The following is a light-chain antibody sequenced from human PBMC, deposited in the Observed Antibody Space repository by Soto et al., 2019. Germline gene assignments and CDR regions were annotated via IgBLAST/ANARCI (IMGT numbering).Light chain of an antibody. CDR2: DAS. CDR3: QQRSNWQGT. Sequence: EIVLRQSPATPSLSPGERATLSCRASQSVSSYLAWYQQKPGQAPRLLIYDASNRATGIPARFSGSGSGTDFTLTISSLEPEDFAVYYCQQRSNWQGTFGQGTKVDIK. CDR1: QSVSSY. V-gene: IGKV3-11*01. J-gene: IGKJ1*01.